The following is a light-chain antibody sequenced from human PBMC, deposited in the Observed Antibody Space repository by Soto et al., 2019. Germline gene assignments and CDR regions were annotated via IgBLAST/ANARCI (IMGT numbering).Light chain of an antibody. V-gene: IGKV1-8*01. CDR3: QQSYSAPPWT. CDR1: QGISSY. J-gene: IGKJ1*01. Sequence: AIRMTQSPSSLSASTGDRVTITCRASQGISSYLAWYQQKPGKAPKLLIYAASTLQSGVPSRFSGSGSGTDFTLTISSLQPEDFATYFCQQSYSAPPWTFGQGTKVE. CDR2: AAS.